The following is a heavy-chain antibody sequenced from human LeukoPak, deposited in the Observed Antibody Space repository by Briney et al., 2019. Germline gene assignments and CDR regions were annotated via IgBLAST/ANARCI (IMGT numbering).Heavy chain of an antibody. Sequence: TGGSLRLSCSASGFTFSSYAMHWVREAPGKGLVYVSAISSNGGSTYYADSVKGRFTISRDNPKNTLYLQMSSLRAEDTAVYYCVKDQYDDCSSGSCYGYWGQGTLVTVSS. CDR2: ISSNGGST. CDR3: VKDQYDDCSSGSCYGY. D-gene: IGHD2-15*01. V-gene: IGHV3-64D*06. J-gene: IGHJ4*02. CDR1: GFTFSSYA.